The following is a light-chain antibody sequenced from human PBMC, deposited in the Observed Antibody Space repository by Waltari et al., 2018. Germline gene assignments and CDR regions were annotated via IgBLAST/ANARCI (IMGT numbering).Light chain of an antibody. J-gene: IGLJ3*02. CDR1: SGHSSNV. V-gene: IGLV4-69*02. Sequence: QLALTQSPSASASLGASVKLTCTLNSGHSSNVVAWLQQQPEKGPRYLMEVNSDGSHSKGDDIPDRFSGSGSGAERYLTISSLQAEDEADYYCQTGGHGTWVFGGGTKLTVL. CDR2: VNSDGSH. CDR3: QTGGHGTWV.